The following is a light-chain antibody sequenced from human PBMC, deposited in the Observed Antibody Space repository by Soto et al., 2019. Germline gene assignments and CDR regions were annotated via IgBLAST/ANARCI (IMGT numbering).Light chain of an antibody. Sequence: EIVMTQSPLTLPVTPGEPGSISCRSSQSLLYNNTYNYLDWYVQTPGQSPQLLIYFGSNRAPGVPDRFSGSGSGTDFTLKINRVEAEDVGTYYCMQALQSLTFGQGTRLEIK. CDR2: FGS. CDR1: QSLLYNNTYNY. V-gene: IGKV2-28*01. CDR3: MQALQSLT. J-gene: IGKJ5*01.